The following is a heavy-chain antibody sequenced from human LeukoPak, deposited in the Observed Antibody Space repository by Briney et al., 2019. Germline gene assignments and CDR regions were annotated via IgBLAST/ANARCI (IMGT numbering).Heavy chain of an antibody. J-gene: IGHJ5*02. CDR1: GGTFSSYA. CDR3: AMTTVTNWFDP. D-gene: IGHD4-17*01. V-gene: IGHV1-69*05. CDR2: IIPIFGTA. Sequence: ASVKVSCKAFGGTFSSYAISWVRQAPGQGLEWMGGIIPIFGTANYAQKFQGRVTITTDESTSTPYMELSSLRSEDTAVYYCAMTTVTNWFDPWGQGTLVTVSS.